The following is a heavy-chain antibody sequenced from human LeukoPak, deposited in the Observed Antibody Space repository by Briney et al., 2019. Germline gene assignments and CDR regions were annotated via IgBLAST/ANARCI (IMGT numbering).Heavy chain of an antibody. D-gene: IGHD4-23*01. CDR1: GGSLSSGGYY. Sequence: SETLSLTCTVSGGSLSSGGYYWTWIRQHPGKGLEWIGFIYYSGSTFYNPSLKSRVTISVDTSKNQFSLKLTSVSAADTAVYYCARAPLYGGHADWFDPWGQGTLVTVSS. V-gene: IGHV4-31*03. CDR3: ARAPLYGGHADWFDP. CDR2: IYYSGST. J-gene: IGHJ5*02.